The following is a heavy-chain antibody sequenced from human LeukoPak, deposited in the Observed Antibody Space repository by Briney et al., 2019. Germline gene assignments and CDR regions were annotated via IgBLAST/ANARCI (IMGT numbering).Heavy chain of an antibody. CDR2: IESGSYYM. V-gene: IGHV3-21*01. J-gene: IGHJ4*02. Sequence: PGGSLRLSCATSGFTFSRYTMNWVPQSPGKGLEWVSSIESGSYYMYYADSVNGRFTISRDDAKNSLYLQVNSLRAEDTAVYHCTRDVDFFYWGQGTLVTVSS. CDR1: GFTFSRYT. CDR3: TRDVDFFY. D-gene: IGHD5-24*01.